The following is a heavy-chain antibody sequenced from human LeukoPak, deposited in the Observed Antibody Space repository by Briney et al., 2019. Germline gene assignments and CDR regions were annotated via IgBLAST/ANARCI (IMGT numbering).Heavy chain of an antibody. CDR2: IYHSGST. D-gene: IGHD6-6*01. V-gene: IGHV4-30-2*01. CDR1: GCSISSGGYY. CDR3: ASIPSYYFDY. Sequence: PSETLSLTCTVSGCSISSGGYYWSWIRQPPGKGLEWIGYIYHSGSTFYNPSLKSRVTISVDRSKNQFSLKLSSVTAADTAVYYCASIPSYYFDYWGQGTLVTVSS. J-gene: IGHJ4*02.